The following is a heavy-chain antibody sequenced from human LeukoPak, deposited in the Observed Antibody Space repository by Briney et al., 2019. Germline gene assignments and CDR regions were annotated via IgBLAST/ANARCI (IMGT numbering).Heavy chain of an antibody. J-gene: IGHJ5*02. CDR1: GFTFSDYY. CDR3: AKGPFVLVVTPVAGWFAP. D-gene: IGHD2-8*02. CDR2: ISGSGAST. V-gene: IGHV3-23*01. Sequence: GGSLRLSCAASGFTFSDYYMSWVRQAPGKGLEWVSSISGSGASTNYADSVKGRFTISRDNSNNTLFLQMNSLRAEDTAVYYCAKGPFVLVVTPVAGWFAPWGQGTLVIVSS.